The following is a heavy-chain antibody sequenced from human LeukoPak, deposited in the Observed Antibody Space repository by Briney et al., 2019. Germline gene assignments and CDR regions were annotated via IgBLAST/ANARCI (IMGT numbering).Heavy chain of an antibody. J-gene: IGHJ4*02. CDR3: ARKGRGSSSSFDY. V-gene: IGHV4-34*01. Sequence: PSETLSLTCAVYGGSFSGYYWSWIRQPPGKGLEWIGEINHSGSTNYNPSLKSRATISVDTSKNQFSLKLSSVTAADTAVYYCARKGRGSSSSFDYWGQGTLVTVSS. CDR2: INHSGST. CDR1: GGSFSGYY. D-gene: IGHD6-6*01.